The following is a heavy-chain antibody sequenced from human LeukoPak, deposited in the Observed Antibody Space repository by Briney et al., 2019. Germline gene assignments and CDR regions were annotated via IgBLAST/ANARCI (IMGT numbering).Heavy chain of an antibody. V-gene: IGHV4-34*01. J-gene: IGHJ4*02. Sequence: SETLSLTCAVYGGSFSGYYWSWIRQPPGKGLEWIGEINHSGSTSYNPSLKSRVTISVDTSKNQFSLKLSSVTAADTAVYYCARGSRMSSWYWGQGTLVTVSS. CDR2: INHSGST. CDR3: ARGSRMSSWY. D-gene: IGHD6-13*01. CDR1: GGSFSGYY.